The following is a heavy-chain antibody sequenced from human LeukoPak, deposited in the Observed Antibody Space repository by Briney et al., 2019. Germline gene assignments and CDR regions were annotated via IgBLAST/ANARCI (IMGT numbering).Heavy chain of an antibody. J-gene: IGHJ4*02. CDR3: ARDPEMGFDY. V-gene: IGHV3-33*01. Sequence: PGRSLRLSCAASGFTFSTYGMHWVRQAPGKGLEWVAVIWHDGSNKYYADSVKDRFTISRDNSKNTLYLQMSSLRADDTAVYYCARDPEMGFDYWGQGTLVTVSS. CDR1: GFTFSTYG. D-gene: IGHD1-14*01. CDR2: IWHDGSNK.